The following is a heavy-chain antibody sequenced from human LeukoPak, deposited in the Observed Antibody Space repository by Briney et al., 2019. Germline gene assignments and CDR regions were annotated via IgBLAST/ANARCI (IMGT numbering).Heavy chain of an antibody. D-gene: IGHD4-23*01. J-gene: IGHJ4*02. Sequence: ASVKVSCKVSGYTLTELSMHWVRQAPGKGLEWMGGFDPENGETIYAQKFQGRVTMTEDTSTDTAYMELSNLRSEDTAVYYCATDWTRYGGKGLTYWGQGTLVTVSS. V-gene: IGHV1-24*01. CDR2: FDPENGET. CDR1: GYTLTELS. CDR3: ATDWTRYGGKGLTY.